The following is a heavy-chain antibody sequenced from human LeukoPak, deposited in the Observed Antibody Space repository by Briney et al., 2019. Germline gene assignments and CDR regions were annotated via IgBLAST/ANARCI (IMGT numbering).Heavy chain of an antibody. CDR1: GYPFSAHF. CDR2: IDTTAGNP. V-gene: IGHV7-4-1*02. D-gene: IGHD3-10*01. CDR3: VRGTPTPGMDY. Sequence: ASVRVSCKSSGYPFSAHFLNWVRQAPGQGLEWMGNIDTTAGNPRYAQDFTGRFVFSLDTSVSTAYLQITSLKADDTAAYYCVRGTPTPGMDYWGQGTQVTVSS. J-gene: IGHJ4*02.